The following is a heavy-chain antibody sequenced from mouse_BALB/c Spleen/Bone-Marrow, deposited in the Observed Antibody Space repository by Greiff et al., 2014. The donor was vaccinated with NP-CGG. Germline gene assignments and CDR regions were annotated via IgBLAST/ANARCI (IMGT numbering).Heavy chain of an antibody. D-gene: IGHD2-5*01. V-gene: IGHV5-6-5*01. Sequence: EVQLVESGGGLVKPGGSLKLSCAASGFTFSGYAMSWVRQTPEKRLEWVASISSGGSTFYPDSVKGRFTISRDKARNILYSQMSSLRSEGTGMYYCARRKTTILTAFYWYFDVWGAGTTVTVSS. CDR2: ISSGGST. CDR1: GFTFSGYA. J-gene: IGHJ1*01. CDR3: ARRKTTILTAFYWYFDV.